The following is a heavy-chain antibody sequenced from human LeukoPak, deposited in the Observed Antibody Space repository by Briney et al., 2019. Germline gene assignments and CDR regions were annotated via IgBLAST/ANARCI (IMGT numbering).Heavy chain of an antibody. CDR3: ARGHTRITMLRGSRSAYYFDY. J-gene: IGHJ4*02. D-gene: IGHD3-10*01. V-gene: IGHV4-34*01. Sequence: SETLSLTCSVYSGSFSGYYWSWIRQPPGKGLEGIGEINHNVGTNYNPSLKSRVTISLDTSKNKFSLKLSSVTAAERAVYYCARGHTRITMLRGSRSAYYFDYWGQGTLVTVSS. CDR2: INHNVGT. CDR1: SGSFSGYY.